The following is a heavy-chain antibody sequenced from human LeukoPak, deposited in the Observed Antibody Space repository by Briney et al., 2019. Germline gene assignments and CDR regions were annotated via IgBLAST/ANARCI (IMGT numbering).Heavy chain of an antibody. CDR3: ARDQGGALDF. J-gene: IGHJ4*02. CDR2: MKQDGSAK. V-gene: IGHV3-7*01. D-gene: IGHD3-16*01. Sequence: PGGSLRLSCAVSGFTFSSYWMAWVRQAPGKGLEWVANMKQDGSAKHYADPVKGRFTISRDNAKNSLYLQMNSLRAEDTAVYYCARDQGGALDFWGLGSLVTVSS. CDR1: GFTFSSYW.